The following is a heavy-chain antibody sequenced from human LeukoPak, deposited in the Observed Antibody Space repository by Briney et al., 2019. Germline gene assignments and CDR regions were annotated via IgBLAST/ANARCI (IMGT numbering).Heavy chain of an antibody. D-gene: IGHD5-12*01. V-gene: IGHV3-74*01. CDR1: GFTFSSYW. Sequence: GGSLRLSCAASGFTFSSYWMHWVRQAPGKGLVWVSRINSDGSSTSYADSVKGRFTISRDNAKNTLYLQMSSLRAEDTAVYYCAKDLGGYGGNFDYWGQGTLVTVSS. CDR3: AKDLGGYGGNFDY. J-gene: IGHJ4*02. CDR2: INSDGSST.